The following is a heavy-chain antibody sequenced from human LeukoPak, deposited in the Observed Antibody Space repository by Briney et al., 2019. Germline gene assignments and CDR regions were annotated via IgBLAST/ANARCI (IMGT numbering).Heavy chain of an antibody. CDR1: GGSISSSSYY. CDR2: IYYSGST. J-gene: IGHJ5*02. D-gene: IGHD1-1*01. Sequence: PSETLSLTCTVSGGSISSSSYYWGWIRQPPGKGLEWIGSIYYSGSTYYNPSLKSRVTTSVDTSKNQFSLKLSSVTAADTAVYYCARLNIKNWNDVLGWFDPWGQGTLVTVSS. CDR3: ARLNIKNWNDVLGWFDP. V-gene: IGHV4-39*07.